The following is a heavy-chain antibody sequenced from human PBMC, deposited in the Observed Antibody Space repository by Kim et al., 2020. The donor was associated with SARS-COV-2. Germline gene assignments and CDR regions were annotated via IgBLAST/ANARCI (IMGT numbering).Heavy chain of an antibody. CDR2: IDYSGST. J-gene: IGHJ4*02. V-gene: IGHV4-39*01. Sequence: SETLSLTCTVSGCSISSSSYYWGWIRQPPGKGLEWIGSIDYSGSTYYNPSLKSRVTISVDTSKNQLSLKLSSVTAADTAVYYCARVAAAGRYVDYWGQGTLVTVSS. CDR1: GCSISSSSYY. D-gene: IGHD6-13*01. CDR3: ARVAAAGRYVDY.